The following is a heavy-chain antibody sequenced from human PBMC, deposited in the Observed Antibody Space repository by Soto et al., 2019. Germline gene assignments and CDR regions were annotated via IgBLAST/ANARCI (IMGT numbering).Heavy chain of an antibody. CDR3: ARVRFGEWGYAIDG. Sequence: QVQLVESGGGLVKPGGSLRLSCAASGLTFSDCYMNWIRQAPGKGLEWVSYISSSGSSINYAGSVKGRFTISRDNAKNSLYLQMNSLRAEDTAMYYCARVRFGEWGYAIDGWGQWTTVTVSS. D-gene: IGHD3-10*01. CDR2: ISSSGSSI. V-gene: IGHV3-11*01. CDR1: GLTFSDCY. J-gene: IGHJ6*02.